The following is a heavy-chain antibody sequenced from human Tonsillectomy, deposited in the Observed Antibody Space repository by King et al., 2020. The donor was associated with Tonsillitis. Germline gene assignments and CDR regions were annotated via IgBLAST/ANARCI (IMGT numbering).Heavy chain of an antibody. J-gene: IGHJ4*02. V-gene: IGHV3-23*04. Sequence: VQLVESGGGLVQPGGSLRLSCAASGFPFSNYAMTWVRQAPGKGLEWVAAISDSGGTTYYADSVRGRFAISRDNSKNTLSLQMDSLRAEDTAIYYCSNEVCPSGCLTLDYWGQGALVTVSS. CDR3: SNEVCPSGCLTLDY. D-gene: IGHD5-12*01. CDR1: GFPFSNYA. CDR2: ISDSGGTT.